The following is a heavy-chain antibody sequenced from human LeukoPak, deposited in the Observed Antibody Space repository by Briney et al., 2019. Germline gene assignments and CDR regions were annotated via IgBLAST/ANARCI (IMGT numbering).Heavy chain of an antibody. Sequence: GGSLRLSCAASGFTFSTYPLHWVRQAPGKGLEWVTLISYDGSKIYYIDSVKGRFTISRDNSKNTLYLQMNSLRAEDTAVYYCAKDSSSWYVAFDIWGQGTMVTVSS. CDR1: GFTFSTYP. D-gene: IGHD6-13*01. J-gene: IGHJ3*02. CDR2: ISYDGSKI. V-gene: IGHV3-30-3*01. CDR3: AKDSSSWYVAFDI.